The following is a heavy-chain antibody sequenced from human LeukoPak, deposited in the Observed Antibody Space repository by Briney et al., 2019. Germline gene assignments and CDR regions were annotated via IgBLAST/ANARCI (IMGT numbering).Heavy chain of an antibody. J-gene: IGHJ4*02. CDR1: GGSISSYY. CDR3: ARVVVGHIDC. Sequence: PSETLSLTCTVSGGSISSYYWSWIRQPPGKGLEWIGYIYYSGSTNYNPSLKSRVTISVDTSKNQFSLKLSSVTAADTAVYYCARVVVGHIDCWGQGALVTVSS. V-gene: IGHV4-59*01. CDR2: IYYSGST. D-gene: IGHD3-22*01.